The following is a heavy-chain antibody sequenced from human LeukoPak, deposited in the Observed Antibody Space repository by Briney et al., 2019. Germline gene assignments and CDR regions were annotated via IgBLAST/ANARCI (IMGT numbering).Heavy chain of an antibody. V-gene: IGHV4-39*01. Sequence: SETLSLTCTVSGGSISSSSYYWGWIHQPPGKGLEWIGSIYYSGSTYYNPSLKSRVTISVDTSKNQFSLKLSPVTAADTAVYYCARRRGSLIRIAAAGPDAFDIWGQGKMVTVSS. CDR3: ARRRGSLIRIAAAGPDAFDI. J-gene: IGHJ3*02. CDR1: GGSISSSSYY. D-gene: IGHD6-13*01. CDR2: IYYSGST.